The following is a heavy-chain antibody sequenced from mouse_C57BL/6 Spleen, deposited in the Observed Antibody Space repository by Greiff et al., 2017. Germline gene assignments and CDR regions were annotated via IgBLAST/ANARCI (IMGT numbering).Heavy chain of an antibody. V-gene: IGHV10-1*01. D-gene: IGHD1-1*01. CDR1: GFSFNTYA. CDR2: IRSKSNNYAT. J-gene: IGHJ3*01. Sequence: EVMLVESGGGLVQPKGSLKLSCAASGFSFNTYAMNWVRQAPGKGLEWVARIRSKSNNYATYYADSVKDRFTISRDDSESMLYLQMNNLKTEDTAMYYCVREGYGSSFWFAYWGQGTLVTVSA. CDR3: VREGYGSSFWFAY.